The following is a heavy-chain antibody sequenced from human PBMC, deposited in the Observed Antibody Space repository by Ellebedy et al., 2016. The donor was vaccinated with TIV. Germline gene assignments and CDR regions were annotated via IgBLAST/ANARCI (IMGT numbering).Heavy chain of an antibody. J-gene: IGHJ5*02. CDR2: INQSGRT. CDR1: GGSMRSGPYC. D-gene: IGHD5-18*01. CDR3: ARGRHSYGYEWLDT. V-gene: IGHV4-30-2*01. Sequence: SETLSLXXAVSGGSMRSGPYCWSWIRQPPGKGLEWVGYINQSGRTYYNPSLKSRVTISVDRSRNKFSLDLRSVTAADTAVYYCARGRHSYGYEWLDTWGQGTLASFSS.